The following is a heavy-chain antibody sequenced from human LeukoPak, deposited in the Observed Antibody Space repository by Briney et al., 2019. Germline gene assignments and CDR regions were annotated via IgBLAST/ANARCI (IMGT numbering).Heavy chain of an antibody. D-gene: IGHD4-17*01. Sequence: SQTLSLTCTVSGGSISSGSYYWSWIRQPAGKGLEWIGRIYTSGSTNYNPSLKSRVTISVDTSKNQFSLKLSSVTAADPAVYYCARGGDYGDYEGYWGQGTLVTVSS. V-gene: IGHV4-61*02. CDR3: ARGGDYGDYEGY. CDR1: GGSISSGSYY. J-gene: IGHJ4*02. CDR2: IYTSGST.